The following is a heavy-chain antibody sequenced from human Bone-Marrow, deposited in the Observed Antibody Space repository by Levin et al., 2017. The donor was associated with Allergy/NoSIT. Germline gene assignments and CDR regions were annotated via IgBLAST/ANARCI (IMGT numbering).Heavy chain of an antibody. J-gene: IGHJ5*02. Sequence: GGSLRLSCAASGFAFSSYVMHWVRQAPGKGLEWVAVISYDGSKTYYADSVKGRCTISRDNSKNTLYLQLNSLRAEDTAVYYCARDRGSSGDYRGDSIGPWGQETLVSVCS. CDR1: GFAFSSYV. V-gene: IGHV3-30-3*01. D-gene: IGHD6-19*01. CDR2: ISYDGSKT. CDR3: ARDRGSSGDYRGDSIGP.